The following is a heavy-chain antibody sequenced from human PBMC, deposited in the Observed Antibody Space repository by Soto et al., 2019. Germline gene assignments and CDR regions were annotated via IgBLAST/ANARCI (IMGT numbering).Heavy chain of an antibody. CDR2: IYPGDSNT. CDR3: ARQGYCSNTACYTVDY. CDR1: GYSFTNYW. D-gene: IGHD2-2*02. J-gene: IGHJ4*02. Sequence: PGESLKISCTGSGYSFTNYWIGWVRQMPGKGLEWMGIIYPGDSNTRYSPSFQGQVTISADKSISTAYLQWRSLKASDTAMYFCARQGYCSNTACYTVDYWGQGTLVTVSS. V-gene: IGHV5-51*01.